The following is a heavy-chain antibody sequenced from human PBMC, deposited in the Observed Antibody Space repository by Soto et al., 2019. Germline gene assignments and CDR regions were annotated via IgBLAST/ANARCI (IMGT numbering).Heavy chain of an antibody. Sequence: PSETLSLTCTVSGGSISSYSWSWIRQPPGKGLEWIGYIYYSGSTNYNPSLKSRVTISVDTSKNQFSLKLGSVTAADTAVYYCAREGVSSRWYNYYGMDVWGQGTTVTVSS. J-gene: IGHJ6*02. CDR2: IYYSGST. V-gene: IGHV4-59*01. D-gene: IGHD6-13*01. CDR3: AREGVSSRWYNYYGMDV. CDR1: GGSISSYS.